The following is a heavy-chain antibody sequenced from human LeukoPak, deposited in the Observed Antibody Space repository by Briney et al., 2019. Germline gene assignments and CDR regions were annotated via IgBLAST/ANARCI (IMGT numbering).Heavy chain of an antibody. CDR2: ISSSGSTI. CDR1: GFTFSSYE. J-gene: IGHJ5*02. CDR3: AKGDSSGYYYNWFDP. V-gene: IGHV3-48*03. Sequence: PGGSLRLSCAASGFTFSSYEMNWVRQAPGKGLEWVSYISSSGSTIYYADSVKGRFTISRDNAKNSLYLQMNSLRAEDMALYYCAKGDSSGYYYNWFDPWGQGTLVTVSS. D-gene: IGHD3-22*01.